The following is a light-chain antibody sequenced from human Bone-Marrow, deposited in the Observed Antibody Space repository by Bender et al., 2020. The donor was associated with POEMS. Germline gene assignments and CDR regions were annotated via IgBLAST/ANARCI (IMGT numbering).Light chain of an antibody. CDR3: QVWDYTRGNVV. V-gene: IGLV3-21*02. J-gene: IGLJ2*01. CDR1: NIGYKS. Sequence: SFVLTQPPSVSVAPGQTASFTCGGNNIGYKSVHWYQQKPGQAPFLVVYGDSDRPSGNPERFSGSNCGNTATQTISRVEVGDEADYYCQVWDYTRGNVVFGGGTKVTVL. CDR2: GDS.